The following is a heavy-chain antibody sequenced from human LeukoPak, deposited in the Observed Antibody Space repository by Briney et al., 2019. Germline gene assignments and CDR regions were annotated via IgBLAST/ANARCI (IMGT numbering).Heavy chain of an antibody. Sequence: GGSLRLSCAASGFTFSNYWMHWVRQVPGKGLVWVSRINTGGSSTTYADSVRGRFTISRDNAKNTLYLQMNSLRAEDTAVYYCARSNHADDYWGQGTLVTVSS. CDR1: GFTFSNYW. D-gene: IGHD4-11*01. CDR2: INTGGSST. V-gene: IGHV3-74*01. CDR3: ARSNHADDY. J-gene: IGHJ4*02.